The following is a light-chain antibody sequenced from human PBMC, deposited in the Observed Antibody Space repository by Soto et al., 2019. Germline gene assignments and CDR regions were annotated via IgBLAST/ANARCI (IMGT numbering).Light chain of an antibody. J-gene: IGLJ2*01. CDR2: NDN. CDR3: QVWDTSRNVI. CDR1: NIGNKG. Sequence: SYELTQPPSVSVAPGQTARIPCGANNIGNKGVHWYQQRPGQAPVLVLYNDNNRPSGIPDRFSGSNSGNTATLTISRVEAGDEADYYCQVWDTSRNVIFGGGTK. V-gene: IGLV3-21*02.